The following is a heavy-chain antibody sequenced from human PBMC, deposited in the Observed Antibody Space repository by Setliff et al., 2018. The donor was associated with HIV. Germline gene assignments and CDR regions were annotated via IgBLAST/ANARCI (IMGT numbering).Heavy chain of an antibody. CDR2: ITPICGEG. CDR1: GGTFTRYA. Sequence: SVKVSCKASGGTFTRYAINWVRQAPGQGLEWMGGITPICGEGKYAQKFQGRVTITADESTSTAYMEMSGLRSEDTAVYYCATAGEMATIGYSYYYMDVWGKGTTVTVSS. J-gene: IGHJ6*03. D-gene: IGHD3-10*01. CDR3: ATAGEMATIGYSYYYMDV. V-gene: IGHV1-69*13.